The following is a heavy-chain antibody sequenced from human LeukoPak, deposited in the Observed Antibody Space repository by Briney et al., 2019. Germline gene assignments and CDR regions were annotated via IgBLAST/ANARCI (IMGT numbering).Heavy chain of an antibody. CDR1: GGSISSYY. V-gene: IGHV4-59*01. Sequence: SXXLSLTCTVSGGSISSYYWSWVRQPPGKGLEWIGYIYYSGSTNYNPSLKSRVNITVDKSKNQFALKLSSVTAADTAVYYCASSPYYDFWSGYLPPFDYWGQGTLVTVSS. D-gene: IGHD3-3*01. CDR2: IYYSGST. J-gene: IGHJ4*02. CDR3: ASSPYYDFWSGYLPPFDY.